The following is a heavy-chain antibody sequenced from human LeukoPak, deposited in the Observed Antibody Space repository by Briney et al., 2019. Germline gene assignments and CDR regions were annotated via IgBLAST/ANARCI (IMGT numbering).Heavy chain of an antibody. V-gene: IGHV3-53*01. Sequence: GGSLRLSCAASGFTVSSNYMSWVRQAPGKGLEWVSLIYSGGSTSYADSVKGRFTFSRDNSKNTLYLQMNSLRAEDTAVYYCARDQDHYFDYWGQGTLVTVSS. CDR3: ARDQDHYFDY. J-gene: IGHJ4*02. CDR1: GFTVSSNY. CDR2: IYSGGST.